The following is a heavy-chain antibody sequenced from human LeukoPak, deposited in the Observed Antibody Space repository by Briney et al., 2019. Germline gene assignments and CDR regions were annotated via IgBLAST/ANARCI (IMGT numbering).Heavy chain of an antibody. D-gene: IGHD6-13*01. V-gene: IGHV3-74*01. CDR3: ARGRTIAAAGACAFDI. CDR2: INSDGSST. J-gene: IGHJ3*02. Sequence: GGSLRLSCAASGFTFSSYWMHWVRQAPGKGLVWVSRINSDGSSTSYADSVKGRFTISRDNAKNTLYLQMNSLRAEDTAVYYCARGRTIAAAGACAFDIWGQGTMVTVSS. CDR1: GFTFSSYW.